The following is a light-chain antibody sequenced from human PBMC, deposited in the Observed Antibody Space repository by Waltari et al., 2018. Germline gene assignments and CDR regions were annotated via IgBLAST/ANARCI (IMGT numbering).Light chain of an antibody. V-gene: IGLV3-21*04. CDR3: QVWHADIDPGV. CDR2: YDS. CDR1: NIGSYS. J-gene: IGLJ1*01. Sequence: SYVLTQPPSVSVAPGETASITCGGDNIGSYSVHWYQQKPGQAPVLVIFYDSDRPPGIPARFSGANSGNTATLTITSVEAGDEARYYCQVWHADIDPGVFGTGTEVTVL.